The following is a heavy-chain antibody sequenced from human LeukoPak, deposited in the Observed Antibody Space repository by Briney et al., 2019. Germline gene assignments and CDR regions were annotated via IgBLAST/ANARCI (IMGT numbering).Heavy chain of an antibody. V-gene: IGHV4-30-4*01. CDR2: TYDSGTT. CDR1: GGSISSGDYY. J-gene: IGHJ2*01. CDR3: GRVVRTYWYFDL. Sequence: ASETLSLTCTVSGGSISSGDYYWSWIRQPPGEGLEWIGYTYDSGTTYYTPSLKSRVTISLDTSKNQFSLKLSSVTAADTAVYYCGRVVRTYWYFDLWGRGTLVTVSS. D-gene: IGHD2-2*01.